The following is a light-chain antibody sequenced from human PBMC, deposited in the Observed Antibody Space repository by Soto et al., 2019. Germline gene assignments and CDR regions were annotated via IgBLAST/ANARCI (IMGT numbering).Light chain of an antibody. J-gene: IGKJ5*01. V-gene: IGKV3-20*01. CDR1: QTVSSY. Sequence: ENVLTQSPGTLSLSPGERATLSCRASQTVSSYLTWYQQRPGQAPRLLIYGASKRATGIPDRFSGSGSGTDFTLTISRLEPEDFALYYCQQYGTSPITFGHGTRLEIK. CDR2: GAS. CDR3: QQYGTSPIT.